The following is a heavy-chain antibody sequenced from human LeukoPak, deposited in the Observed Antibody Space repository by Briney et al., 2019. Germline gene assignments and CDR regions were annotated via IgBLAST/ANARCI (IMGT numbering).Heavy chain of an antibody. CDR1: GYSFTSYW. Sequence: KCGESLKISCKGSGYSFTSYWIGWVRQMPGKGLDWMGIIYPGDSDTRYSPSFQGQVTISADKSISTAYLQWSSLKASDTAMYYCARHHDSSLNPFDLWGQGTLVTVSS. D-gene: IGHD3-22*01. J-gene: IGHJ5*02. CDR3: ARHHDSSLNPFDL. CDR2: IYPGDSDT. V-gene: IGHV5-51*01.